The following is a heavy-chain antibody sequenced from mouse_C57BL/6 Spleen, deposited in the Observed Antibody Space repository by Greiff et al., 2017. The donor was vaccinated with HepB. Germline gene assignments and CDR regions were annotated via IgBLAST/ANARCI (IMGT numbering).Heavy chain of an antibody. V-gene: IGHV5-17*01. D-gene: IGHD1-1*01. CDR1: GFTFSDYG. CDR3: ARGDYYGSSPYPMRY. J-gene: IGHJ4*01. CDR2: ISSGSSTI. Sequence: DVQLVESGGGLVKPGGSLKLSCAASGFTFSDYGMHWVRQAPEKGLEWVAYISSGSSTIYYADTVKGRFTISRDNAKNTLFLQMTSLRSEDTAMYYCARGDYYGSSPYPMRYWGQGTSVTVSS.